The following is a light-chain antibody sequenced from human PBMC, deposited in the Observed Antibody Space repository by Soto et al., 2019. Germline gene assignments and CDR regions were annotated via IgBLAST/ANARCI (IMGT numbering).Light chain of an antibody. Sequence: IVLTQSPGTLSLSPGERATLSCRASQSVSSSYLAWYQQKPGQAPRLLIYGASNRATGIPDRFSGSGSGTEFTLIISRLEPEDFAVYYCQQYGSSPITFGRGTRLEIK. CDR3: QQYGSSPIT. V-gene: IGKV3-20*01. J-gene: IGKJ5*01. CDR1: QSVSSSY. CDR2: GAS.